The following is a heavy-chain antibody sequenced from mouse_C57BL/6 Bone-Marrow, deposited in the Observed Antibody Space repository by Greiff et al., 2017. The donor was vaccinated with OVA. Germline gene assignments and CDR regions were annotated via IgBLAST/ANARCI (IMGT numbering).Heavy chain of an antibody. D-gene: IGHD1-1*02. CDR3: TTWFLFDY. J-gene: IGHJ2*01. CDR1: GFNIKDDY. V-gene: IGHV14-4*01. Sequence: VQLQQSGAELVRPGASVKLSCTASGFNIKDDYMHWVKQRPEQGLEWIGWIDPENGDTEYAPKFQGKATITADTSSNTAYLQLSSLTSEDTAVYYYTTWFLFDYWGQGTTLTVSS. CDR2: IDPENGDT.